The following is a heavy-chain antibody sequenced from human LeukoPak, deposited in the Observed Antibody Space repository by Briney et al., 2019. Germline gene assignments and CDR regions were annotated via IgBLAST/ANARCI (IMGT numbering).Heavy chain of an antibody. CDR3: ARGNILSGYCFDF. D-gene: IGHD3-9*01. V-gene: IGHV4-34*01. CDR1: GGSISGYY. J-gene: IGHJ4*02. CDR2: IHYTGGT. Sequence: SETLSLTCAVYGGSISGYYWSWIRQPPGKGLEWVGEIHYTGGTSYNPSLKSRATISIDTSKNQLSLKLSSVTAADTAVYYCARGNILSGYCFDFWGQGALVTVSS.